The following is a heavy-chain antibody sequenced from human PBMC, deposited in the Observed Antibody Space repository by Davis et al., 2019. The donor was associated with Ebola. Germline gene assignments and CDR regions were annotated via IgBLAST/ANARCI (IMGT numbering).Heavy chain of an antibody. CDR3: ARAPTWSEINYYCFDY. CDR2: ISAYNGNT. CDR1: GYTFTSYY. J-gene: IGHJ4*02. V-gene: IGHV1-18*04. D-gene: IGHD3-10*01. Sequence: ASVKVSCQASGYTFTSYYMHWVRQAPGQGLEWMGWISAYNGNTNYAQKLQGRVTMTRDTSTSTVYMELSSLRSEDTAVYYCARAPTWSEINYYCFDYWGQGTLVTVSS.